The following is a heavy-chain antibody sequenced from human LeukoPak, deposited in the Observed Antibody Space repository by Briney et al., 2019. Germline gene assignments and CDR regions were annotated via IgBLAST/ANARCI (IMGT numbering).Heavy chain of an antibody. Sequence: ASVKVSCKTSGGTLNSHIFSWVRQAPGQGLEWMGKITPIIDTAKYSQKFQGRVTITADKSTTTVYMEQSSLKSGDTAVYYCTRVNLRGSQYNWFDPWGQGTLVTVSS. CDR1: GGTLNSHI. CDR2: ITPIIDTA. V-gene: IGHV1-69*08. CDR3: TRVNLRGSQYNWFDP. D-gene: IGHD1-26*01. J-gene: IGHJ5*02.